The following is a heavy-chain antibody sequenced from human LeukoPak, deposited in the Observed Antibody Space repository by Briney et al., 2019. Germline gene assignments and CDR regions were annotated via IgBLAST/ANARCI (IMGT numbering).Heavy chain of an antibody. CDR3: AREFDYYDRSGYPY. D-gene: IGHD3-22*01. Sequence: PGGSLRLSCAASGFTFSSYEMNWVRQAPGKGLEWVSYISSSGSTIYYADSVKGRFTISRNNAKNSLYLQMNSLRAEDTAVYYCAREFDYYDRSGYPYWGQGTLVTVSS. J-gene: IGHJ4*02. V-gene: IGHV3-48*03. CDR2: ISSSGSTI. CDR1: GFTFSSYE.